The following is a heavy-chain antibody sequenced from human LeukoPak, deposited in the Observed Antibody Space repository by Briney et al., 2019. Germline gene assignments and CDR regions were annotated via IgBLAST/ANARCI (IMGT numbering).Heavy chain of an antibody. D-gene: IGHD7-27*01. Sequence: GGSLRLSCAASGFTFSSYEMNWVRQAPGKGLEWVSYISSSGSTKYYVDSVKGRFTISRGNAKNSLYLQMNSLRAEDTAVYYCARDGDLAPDVPFDYWGQGTLVTVSS. CDR1: GFTFSSYE. CDR3: ARDGDLAPDVPFDY. V-gene: IGHV3-48*03. J-gene: IGHJ4*02. CDR2: ISSSGSTK.